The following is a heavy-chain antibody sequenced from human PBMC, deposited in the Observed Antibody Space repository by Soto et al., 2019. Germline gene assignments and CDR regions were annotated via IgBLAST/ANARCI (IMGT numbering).Heavy chain of an antibody. Sequence: GESLKISCKGSGYSFTSYWISWVRQMPGKGLEWMGRIDPSDSYTNYSPSFQGHVTISADKSISTAYLQWSSLKASDTAMYYCAMTSYYYDSSGYPRSGYWGQGTLVTVSS. CDR3: AMTSYYYDSSGYPRSGY. D-gene: IGHD3-22*01. V-gene: IGHV5-10-1*01. CDR1: GYSFTSYW. J-gene: IGHJ4*02. CDR2: IDPSDSYT.